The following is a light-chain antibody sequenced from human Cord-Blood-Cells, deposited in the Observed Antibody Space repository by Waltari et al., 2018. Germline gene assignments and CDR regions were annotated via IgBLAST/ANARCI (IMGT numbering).Light chain of an antibody. CDR3: QQYNNWPPFT. V-gene: IGKV3D-15*01. CDR2: GAS. J-gene: IGKJ3*01. Sequence: EIVMTQSPATLSVSPGERATLSCRASQSVSSNLPWYQQKPGQAPRLLIYGASTRATDIPARFSGSGSGTEFTLTISSLQSEDFAVYYCQQYNNWPPFTFGPGTKVDIK. CDR1: QSVSSN.